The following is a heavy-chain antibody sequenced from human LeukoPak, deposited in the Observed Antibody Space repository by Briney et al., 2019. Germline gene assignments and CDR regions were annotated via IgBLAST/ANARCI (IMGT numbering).Heavy chain of an antibody. V-gene: IGHV4-39*01. CDR2: IYYSGST. CDR1: GGSISSSSYY. CDR3: AIIVGATMGLDY. Sequence: SETLSLTCTVSGGSISSSSYYWGWIRQPPGKGLEWIGSIYYSGSTYYNPSHKSRVTISVDTSKNQFSLKLSSVTAADTAVYYCAIIVGATMGLDYWGQGTLVTVSS. J-gene: IGHJ4*02. D-gene: IGHD1-26*01.